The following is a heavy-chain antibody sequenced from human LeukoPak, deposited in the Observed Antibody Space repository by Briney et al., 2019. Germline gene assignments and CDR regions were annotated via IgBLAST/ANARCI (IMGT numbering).Heavy chain of an antibody. Sequence: GSLRLSCAASGFTFSSYAMSWVRQPPGKGLEWIGSIYYSGSTYYNPSLKSRVTISVDTSKNQFSLKLSSVTAADTAVYYCSVYCSSTSCQDAFDIWGQGTMVTVSS. CDR2: IYYSGST. CDR3: SVYCSSTSCQDAFDI. CDR1: GFTFSSYA. J-gene: IGHJ3*02. D-gene: IGHD2-2*01. V-gene: IGHV4-39*01.